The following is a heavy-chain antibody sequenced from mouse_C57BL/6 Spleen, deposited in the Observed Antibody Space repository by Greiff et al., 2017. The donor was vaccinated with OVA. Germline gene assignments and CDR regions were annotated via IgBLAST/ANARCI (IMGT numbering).Heavy chain of an antibody. J-gene: IGHJ2*01. CDR2: IYPGSGST. V-gene: IGHV1-55*01. CDR1: GYTFTSYW. D-gene: IGHD2-2*01. CDR3: ARGYGYDWGHYFDY. Sequence: QVQLQQPGAELVKPGASVKMSCKASGYTFTSYWITWVKQRPGQGLEWIGDIYPGSGSTNYNEKFKSKATLTVDTSSSTAYMQLSSLTSEDAAVYYCARGYGYDWGHYFDYWGQGTTLTVSS.